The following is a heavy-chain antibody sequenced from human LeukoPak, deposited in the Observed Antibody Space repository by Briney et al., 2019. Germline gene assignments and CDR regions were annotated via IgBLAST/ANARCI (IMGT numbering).Heavy chain of an antibody. CDR3: AKGRLQEGTVFRGVITPVDY. CDR1: GFTFSNFA. V-gene: IGHV3-23*01. CDR2: ISGRGDGT. Sequence: GGSLRLSCAASGFTFSNFAMDWVRRAPGKGLEWVSTISGRGDGTYYADSVKGRFTISRDNSKNTLFLQMSNLSADDTALYYCAKGRLQEGTVFRGVITPVDYWGQGTLVTVTS. D-gene: IGHD3-10*01. J-gene: IGHJ4*02.